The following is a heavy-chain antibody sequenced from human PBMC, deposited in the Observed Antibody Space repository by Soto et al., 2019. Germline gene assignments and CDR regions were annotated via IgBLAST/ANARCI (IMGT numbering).Heavy chain of an antibody. D-gene: IGHD3-3*01. CDR3: AKAGVPAYKDYAVDV. J-gene: IGHJ6*02. CDR2: ISYDGSEK. Sequence: GGSLRLSCAVSGFTFSSYGMHWVRQAPVKGLEWGAFISYDGSEKYYADSVKGRFTISRDKCKNTPYLQMNSLRAEDRAVFYWAKAGVPAYKDYAVDVWGEGVGVTVS. CDR1: GFTFSSYG. V-gene: IGHV3-30*18.